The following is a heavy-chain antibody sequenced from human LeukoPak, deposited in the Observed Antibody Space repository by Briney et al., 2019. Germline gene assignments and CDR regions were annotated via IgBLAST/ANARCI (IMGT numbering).Heavy chain of an antibody. CDR2: ISGSGTGT. Sequence: GGSLRFSCAASGFTFSSYDMSWVRQAPGKGLGWVSTISGSGTGTYYADSVKGRFTISRDNSKNTLYLQMNSLGAEDTAIYYCAKGSMGVILAPFDSWGQGSLVTVSS. CDR3: AKGSMGVILAPFDS. D-gene: IGHD3-10*01. V-gene: IGHV3-23*01. J-gene: IGHJ4*02. CDR1: GFTFSSYD.